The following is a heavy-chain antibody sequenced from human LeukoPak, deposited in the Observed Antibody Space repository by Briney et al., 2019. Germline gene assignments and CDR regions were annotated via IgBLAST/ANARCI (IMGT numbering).Heavy chain of an antibody. V-gene: IGHV3-48*04. CDR3: ARHAVVVPAAIKRYYYYYYMGV. D-gene: IGHD2-2*02. J-gene: IGHJ6*03. CDR1: GFTFSSYP. Sequence: GGSLRLSCAASGFTFSSYPMHWVRQAPGKGLEWVSYISSSGSTIYYADSVKGRFTISRDNAKNSLYLQMNSLRAEDTAVYYCARHAVVVPAAIKRYYYYYYMGVWGKGTTVTVSS. CDR2: ISSSGSTI.